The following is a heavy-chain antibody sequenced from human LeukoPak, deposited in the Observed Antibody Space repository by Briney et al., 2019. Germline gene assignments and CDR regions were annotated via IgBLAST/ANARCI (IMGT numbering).Heavy chain of an antibody. J-gene: IGHJ3*02. CDR3: ARRPARGDAFDI. CDR1: GGTLSSYA. Sequence: SVKVSCKASGGTLSSYAISWARQAPGQGLEWMGGIIPIFGTANYAQKFQGRVTITADESTSTAYMELSSLRSEDTAVYYCARRPARGDAFDIWGQGTMVTVSS. V-gene: IGHV1-69*01. CDR2: IIPIFGTA.